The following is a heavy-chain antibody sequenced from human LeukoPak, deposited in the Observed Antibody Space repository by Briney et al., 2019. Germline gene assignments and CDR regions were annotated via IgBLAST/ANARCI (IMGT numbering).Heavy chain of an antibody. CDR2: ISYDGSNK. CDR3: AKDWSSDYVTDY. CDR1: GFTVSSNY. Sequence: GRSLRLSCAASGFTVSSNYMNWVRQAPGKGLEWVAVISYDGSNKYYADSVKGRFTISRDNSKNTLYLQMNSLRAEDTAVYYCAKDWSSDYVTDYWGQGTLVTVSS. V-gene: IGHV3-30*18. D-gene: IGHD3-16*01. J-gene: IGHJ4*02.